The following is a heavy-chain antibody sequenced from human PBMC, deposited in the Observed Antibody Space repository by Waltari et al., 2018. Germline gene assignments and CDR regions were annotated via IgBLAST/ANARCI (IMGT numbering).Heavy chain of an antibody. CDR1: GGTFSSSA. CDR3: ARASVTHYYYGMDV. V-gene: IGHV1-69*01. J-gene: IGHJ6*02. CDR2: SIPIFGTG. Sequence: QVQLVQSGAEVKKPGSSVKVSCTASGGTFSSSAISWVRQAPGQGLEWMGESIPIFGTGNYAQKFKGRVTITADEATSTAYMERRSLRAEDTAVYYCARASVTHYYYGMDVWGQGTTVTVSS. D-gene: IGHD4-4*01.